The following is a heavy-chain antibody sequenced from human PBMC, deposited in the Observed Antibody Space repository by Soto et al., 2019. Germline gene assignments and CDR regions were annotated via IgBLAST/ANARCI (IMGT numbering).Heavy chain of an antibody. CDR2: IYYSRSP. CDR1: GGSINSVDYY. V-gene: IGHV4-31*03. D-gene: IGHD3-10*02. Sequence: QVQLRESGPGLLKPSQTLSLTCTVSGGSINSVDYYWTWIRQLPGKGLEWIGYIYYSRSPYYNPSLKSRVIISIDTSKRQFSLKLTSVTAADTAVYYCARAVQTVRFDHWGQGTLVTVSS. J-gene: IGHJ4*02. CDR3: ARAVQTVRFDH.